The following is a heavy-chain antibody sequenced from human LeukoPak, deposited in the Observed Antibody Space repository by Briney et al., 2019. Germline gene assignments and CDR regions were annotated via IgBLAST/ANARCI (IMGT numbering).Heavy chain of an antibody. V-gene: IGHV3-30*02. Sequence: PGGSLRLSCAASGFTFRSYGMHWVRQAPGKGLEWVAFIRYDGNNKYYADSVKGRFTIFRDNSRNTLYLQMNSLRAGDTAVYYCAKSFRSTSLDYWGQGTLVTVSS. CDR2: IRYDGNNK. D-gene: IGHD2-2*01. CDR1: GFTFRSYG. J-gene: IGHJ4*02. CDR3: AKSFRSTSLDY.